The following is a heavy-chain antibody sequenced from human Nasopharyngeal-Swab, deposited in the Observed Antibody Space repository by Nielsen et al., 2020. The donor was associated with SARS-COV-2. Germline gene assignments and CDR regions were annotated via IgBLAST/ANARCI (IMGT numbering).Heavy chain of an antibody. V-gene: IGHV3-33*01. Sequence: GGSLRLSCVASGFTYKYGMNWVRQAPGKGLEWVSMIWYDGSKKFYAESVKGRFSISRDESKNTVYLQMSSLKVEDTAVYYCVSAGSIEYWGPGTLVTVSS. CDR1: GFTYKYG. CDR3: VSAGSIEY. J-gene: IGHJ4*02. D-gene: IGHD3-10*01. CDR2: IWYDGSKK.